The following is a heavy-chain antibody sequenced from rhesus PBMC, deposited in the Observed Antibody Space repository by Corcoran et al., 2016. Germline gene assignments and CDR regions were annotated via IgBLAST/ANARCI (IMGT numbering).Heavy chain of an antibody. J-gene: IGHJ4*01. V-gene: IGHV4S2*01. CDR3: ARDYQYRGSWAPFDY. D-gene: IGHD6-25*01. Sequence: VQLQESGPGLVKPSETLPLTCAVSGASISSDYWSWIRQAPGKGLEWIGRIHGSGVRTDYNPSLRLRVTISIDTSKNQFSLRLSSVTAADTAVYYCARDYQYRGSWAPFDYWGRGVLVTVSS. CDR2: IHGSGVRT. CDR1: GASISSDY.